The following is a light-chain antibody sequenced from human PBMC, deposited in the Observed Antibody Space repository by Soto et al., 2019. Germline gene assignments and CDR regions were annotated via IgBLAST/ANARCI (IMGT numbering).Light chain of an antibody. CDR3: QQYRDLPQT. CDR2: NSS. Sequence: EIVLTQSPGSLSSSPGERVTISCRASQSVRNNYLAWYQQKPGQAPRLLIYNSSTRVTGIPARFSGSGSGTDFTLTISRLEPEDFALYYCQQYRDLPQTFGQGTKVEMK. CDR1: QSVRNNY. J-gene: IGKJ1*01. V-gene: IGKV3-20*01.